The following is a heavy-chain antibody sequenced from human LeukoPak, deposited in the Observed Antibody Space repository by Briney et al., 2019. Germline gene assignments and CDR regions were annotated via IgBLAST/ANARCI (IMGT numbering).Heavy chain of an antibody. J-gene: IGHJ4*02. Sequence: GGSLRLSCAASGFTFSSYNMNWVRQAPGKGLEWVSFISSSSDYIYYADSLKGRFTISRDNAKNSVYLQMNSLRAGDTAVYYCASGGTYVFDYWGQGTLVTVSS. V-gene: IGHV3-21*01. CDR1: GFTFSSYN. CDR2: ISSSSDYI. D-gene: IGHD3-16*01. CDR3: ASGGTYVFDY.